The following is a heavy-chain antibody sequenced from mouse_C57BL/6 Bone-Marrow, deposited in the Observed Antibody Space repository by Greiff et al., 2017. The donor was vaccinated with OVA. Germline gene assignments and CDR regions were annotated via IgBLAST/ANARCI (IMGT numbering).Heavy chain of an antibody. V-gene: IGHV5-9-1*02. CDR1: GFTFSSYA. CDR3: TTLRPREAWFAY. D-gene: IGHD2-4*01. J-gene: IGHJ3*01. CDR2: ISSGGDYI. Sequence: EVMLVESGEGLVKPGGSLKLSCAASGFTFSSYAMSWVRQTPEKRLEWVAYISSGGDYIYYADTVKGRFTISRDNSRNTLYMKMSSLKSEDTAMYYCTTLRPREAWFAYWGQGTLVTVSA.